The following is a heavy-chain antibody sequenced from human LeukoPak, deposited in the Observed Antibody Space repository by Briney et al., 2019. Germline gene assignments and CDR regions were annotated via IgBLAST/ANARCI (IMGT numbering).Heavy chain of an antibody. CDR1: GYTFTSYA. D-gene: IGHD3-22*01. CDR3: ARDPRGPTGYDSSGRDSFDY. CDR2: INAGNGNT. J-gene: IGHJ4*02. V-gene: IGHV1-3*03. Sequence: GASVKVSCKASGYTFTSYAMHWVRQAPGQRLEWMGWINAGNGNTKYSQEFQGRVTITRDTSASTAYMELSSLRSEDMAVYYCARDPRGPTGYDSSGRDSFDYWGQGTLVTVSS.